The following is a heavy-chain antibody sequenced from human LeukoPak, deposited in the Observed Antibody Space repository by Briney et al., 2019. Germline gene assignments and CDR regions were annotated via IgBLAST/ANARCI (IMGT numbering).Heavy chain of an antibody. CDR1: GGTFSSYA. CDR3: ASQDTAMVTYAFDI. J-gene: IGHJ3*02. V-gene: IGHV1-69*01. CDR2: IIPIFGTA. Sequence: ASVKVSCKASGGTFSSYAISWVRQAPGQGLEWMGGIIPIFGTANYAQKFQGGVTITADESTSTAYMELSSLRSEDTAVYYCASQDTAMVTYAFDIWGQGTMVTVSS. D-gene: IGHD5-18*01.